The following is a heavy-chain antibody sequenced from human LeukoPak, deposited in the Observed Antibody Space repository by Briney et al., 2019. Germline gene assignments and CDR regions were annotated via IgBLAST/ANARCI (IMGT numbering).Heavy chain of an antibody. V-gene: IGHV4-59*01. Sequence: SETLSLTCTVSGGSISSYYWSWSRQPPGKVLEWIGYIYYSGSTNYNPSLKSRVTISVDTSKNQFSLKLSSVTAADTAVYYCARGGPDWFDPWGQGTLVTVSS. D-gene: IGHD1-26*01. CDR3: ARGGPDWFDP. J-gene: IGHJ5*02. CDR2: IYYSGST. CDR1: GGSISSYY.